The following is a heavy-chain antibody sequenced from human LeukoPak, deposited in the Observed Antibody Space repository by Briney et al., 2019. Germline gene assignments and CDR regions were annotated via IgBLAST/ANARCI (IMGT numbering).Heavy chain of an antibody. CDR3: ARGVVTYIFDY. CDR1: GGSISSYY. D-gene: IGHD3-3*01. CDR2: IYTSGST. Sequence: SETLSLTSTVSGGSISSYYWSWIRRPAGKGLEWIGRIYTSGSTHYNPSLKSRVTMSVDTSKNQFSLKLSSVTAADTAVYYCARGVVTYIFDYWGQGTLVTVSS. J-gene: IGHJ4*02. V-gene: IGHV4-4*07.